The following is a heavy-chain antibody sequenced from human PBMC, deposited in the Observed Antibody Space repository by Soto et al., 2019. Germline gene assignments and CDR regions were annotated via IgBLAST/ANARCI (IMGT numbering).Heavy chain of an antibody. D-gene: IGHD2-21*02. V-gene: IGHV1-18*01. J-gene: IGHJ5*02. CDR3: ARLQLGGDRMLNWFDP. CDR2: INVYNGDR. CDR1: GYIFTKYG. Sequence: QVPVVQSGPELKKPGASVKVSCKAQGYIFTKYGIGWVRQAPGHGLEWRGLINVYNGDRKVAQKFQDRVSMTTDTATDTTYMELKRLRSGDTAVYYCARLQLGGDRMLNWFDPWGQGTLVTVSS.